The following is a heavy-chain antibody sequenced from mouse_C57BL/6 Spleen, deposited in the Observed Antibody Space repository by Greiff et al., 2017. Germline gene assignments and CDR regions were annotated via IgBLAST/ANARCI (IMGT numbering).Heavy chain of an antibody. Sequence: VKLQEPGAELAKPGASVKLSCKASGYTFTSYWMHWVKQRPGQGLEWIGYINPSSGYTKYNQKFKDKATLTADQSFSTAYMQMNSLTYEDSAVYYCARFYGYDGYFDVWGTGTTVTVSS. V-gene: IGHV1-7*01. CDR3: ARFYGYDGYFDV. D-gene: IGHD2-2*01. J-gene: IGHJ1*03. CDR1: GYTFTSYW. CDR2: INPSSGYT.